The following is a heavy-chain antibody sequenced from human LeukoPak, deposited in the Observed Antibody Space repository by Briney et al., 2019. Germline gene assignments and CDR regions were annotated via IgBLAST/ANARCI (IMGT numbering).Heavy chain of an antibody. Sequence: SQTLCLTCTVSGVSISSYYWSWIRQPPGKGLEWIGYIYYSGSTNYNPSLKSRVTISVDTSKNQFSLKLSSVTAEDTAVYYCARLTAVAGTNWYFDLWGRGTLVTVSS. CDR1: GVSISSYY. J-gene: IGHJ2*01. V-gene: IGHV4-59*12. CDR2: IYYSGST. CDR3: ARLTAVAGTNWYFDL. D-gene: IGHD6-19*01.